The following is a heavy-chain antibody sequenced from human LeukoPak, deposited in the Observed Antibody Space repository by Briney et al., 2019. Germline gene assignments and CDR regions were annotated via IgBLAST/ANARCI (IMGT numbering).Heavy chain of an antibody. Sequence: SETLSLTCTVSGGSISSYYWSWIRQPPGKGLEWIGYIYYSGSTNYNPSLKSRVTISVDTSKNQFSLKLSPVTAADTAVYYCARVAGRKDYFDYWGQGTLVTVSS. CDR3: ARVAGRKDYFDY. CDR2: IYYSGST. V-gene: IGHV4-59*01. CDR1: GGSISSYY. D-gene: IGHD6-19*01. J-gene: IGHJ4*02.